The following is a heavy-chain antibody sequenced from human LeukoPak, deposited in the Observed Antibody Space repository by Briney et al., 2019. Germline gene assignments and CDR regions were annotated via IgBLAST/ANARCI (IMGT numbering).Heavy chain of an antibody. CDR3: VRSRGYSYGYSYYFDY. J-gene: IGHJ4*02. D-gene: IGHD5-18*01. V-gene: IGHV5-51*01. Sequence: GESLKISCKGSGYSFTSYWIVWVRQMPGKGLEWMGIIYPGDSETRYSPSFQGQVTISADKSITTAYLQWSSLTASDTAMYYCVRSRGYSYGYSYYFDYWGQGTLVTVSS. CDR1: GYSFTSYW. CDR2: IYPGDSET.